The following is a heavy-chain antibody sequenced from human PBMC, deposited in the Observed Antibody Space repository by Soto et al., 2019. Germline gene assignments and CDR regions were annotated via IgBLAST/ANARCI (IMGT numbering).Heavy chain of an antibody. CDR1: GYTFTNYW. CDR2: INPSGGTR. J-gene: IGHJ4*02. Sequence: QVQLVQSGAEVKKPGASVKVSCKASGYTFTNYWMHWVRQAPGQGLEWMAIINPSGGTRRYAEKFXGRLTMTRDTSTITVYMELSSLRSEDTAVYYGASTDVAPFDYWGQGTLVTVSS. CDR3: ASTDVAPFDY. V-gene: IGHV1-46*01. D-gene: IGHD3-10*02.